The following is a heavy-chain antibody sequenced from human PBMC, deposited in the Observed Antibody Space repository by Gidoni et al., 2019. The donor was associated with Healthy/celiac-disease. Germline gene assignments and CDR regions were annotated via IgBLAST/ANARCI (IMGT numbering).Heavy chain of an antibody. CDR1: GGSISSSSYH. V-gene: IGHV4-39*01. D-gene: IGHD6-19*01. Sequence: QLQLQESGPGLVKPSETLSLTCTVSGGSISSSSYHWGWLRQPPGKGLELIGSIYYSGSTYYNPSLKSRVTISVDTSKNQFSLKLSSVTAADTAVYYCARHSGAVAGTYYYYYGMDVWGKGTTVTVSS. J-gene: IGHJ6*04. CDR3: ARHSGAVAGTYYYYYGMDV. CDR2: IYYSGST.